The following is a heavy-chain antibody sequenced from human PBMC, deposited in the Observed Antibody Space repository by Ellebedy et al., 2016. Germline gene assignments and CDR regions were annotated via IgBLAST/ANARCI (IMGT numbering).Heavy chain of an antibody. D-gene: IGHD3-16*01. CDR3: ARVGGVGAINDY. CDR1: GFTFSSYA. J-gene: IGHJ4*02. Sequence: GGSLRLXCAASGFTFSSYAMSWVRQAPGKGLEWVAVISYDGSNKYYADSVKGRFTISRDNSKNTLYLQMNSLRAEDTAVYYCARVGGVGAINDYWGQGTLVTVSS. V-gene: IGHV3-30-3*01. CDR2: ISYDGSNK.